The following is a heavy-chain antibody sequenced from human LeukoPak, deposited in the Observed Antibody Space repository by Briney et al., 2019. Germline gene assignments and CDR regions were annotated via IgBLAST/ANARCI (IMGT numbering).Heavy chain of an antibody. CDR2: IGTAGDT. V-gene: IGHV3-13*01. CDR3: AKSGTFDWLLHNWFDP. CDR1: GFTFSSYD. D-gene: IGHD3-9*01. Sequence: PGGSLRLSCAASGFTFSSYDMHWVRQATGKGLEWVSAIGTAGDTYYPGSVKGRFTISRDNAKNSLYLQMNSLRAEDTALYYCAKSGTFDWLLHNWFDPWGQGTLVTVSS. J-gene: IGHJ5*02.